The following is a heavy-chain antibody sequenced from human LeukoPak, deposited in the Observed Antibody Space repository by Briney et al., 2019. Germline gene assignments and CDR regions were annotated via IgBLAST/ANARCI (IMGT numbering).Heavy chain of an antibody. Sequence: GASVKVSCKASGYTFTSYYMHWVRQAPGQGLEWMGIINPSGGSTSYAQKFQGRVTMTRDMSTSTVYMELSSLRSGDTAVYYCARGECGSDCPKYNWFDPWGQGILVTVSS. CDR1: GYTFTSYY. V-gene: IGHV1-46*01. D-gene: IGHD2-21*02. J-gene: IGHJ5*02. CDR3: ARGECGSDCPKYNWFDP. CDR2: INPSGGST.